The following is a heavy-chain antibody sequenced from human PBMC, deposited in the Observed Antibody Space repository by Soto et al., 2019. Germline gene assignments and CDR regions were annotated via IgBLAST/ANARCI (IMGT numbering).Heavy chain of an antibody. V-gene: IGHV2-5*02. CDR2: IYWDDDK. Sequence: QITLKESGPTLVKPTQTLTLTCTFSGFSLSTSGVGVGWIRQPPGKALEWLALIYWDDDKRYSPSLRSRRTISTETSKNQVVLTMTNMDPADTATYYCIQSRCGGDCLQSYASHYYYGLDVWGQGTTVAVSS. CDR1: GFSLSTSGVG. D-gene: IGHD2-21*02. CDR3: IQSRCGGDCLQSYASHYYYGLDV. J-gene: IGHJ6*02.